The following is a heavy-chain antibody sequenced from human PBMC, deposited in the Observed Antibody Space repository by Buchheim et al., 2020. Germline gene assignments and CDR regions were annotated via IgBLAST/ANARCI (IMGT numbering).Heavy chain of an antibody. CDR3: AKNQWSQPQYFDY. J-gene: IGHJ4*02. V-gene: IGHV3-23*01. D-gene: IGHD2-15*01. CDR2: ITDSGAGT. CDR1: GFPFNNYA. Sequence: EVQLLESGGGLVQRGGSLRLSCAASGFPFNNYAMSWVRQAPGKGLEWVSGITDSGAGTYYADSVKGRFTISRDNSKNTLYLQMNSLEVDDTAVYYCAKNQWSQPQYFDYWGQGAL.